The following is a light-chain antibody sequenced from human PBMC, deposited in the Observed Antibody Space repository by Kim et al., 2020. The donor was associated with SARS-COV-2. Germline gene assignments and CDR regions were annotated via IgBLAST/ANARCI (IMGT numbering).Light chain of an antibody. CDR3: TSWDTSLSAWL. J-gene: IGLJ2*01. CDR1: RNTVGNQG. CDR2: RDD. Sequence: TDTGIGNRNTVGNQGAAWLRQHQGPPPKLLFYRDDRRASGTSERFSASRSGNTASLTIIGLQPEDEADYYCTSWDTSLSAWLFGGGTKLTVL. V-gene: IGLV10-54*04.